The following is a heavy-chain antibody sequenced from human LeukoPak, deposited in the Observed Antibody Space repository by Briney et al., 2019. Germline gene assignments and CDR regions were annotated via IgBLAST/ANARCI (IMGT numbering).Heavy chain of an antibody. J-gene: IGHJ4*02. V-gene: IGHV3-74*03. CDR2: VYSDGTST. CDR3: AGGGFSGFDH. Sequence: GGSLRLSCAAAQSTFYSYWMHWVRLVPGKGLAWVSRVYSDGTSTTYADSVKGRFTVSRDNAQNTLYLQMDSLRVDDTAVYYCAGGGFSGFDHWGQGILVTVSS. CDR1: QSTFYSYW. D-gene: IGHD4-23*01.